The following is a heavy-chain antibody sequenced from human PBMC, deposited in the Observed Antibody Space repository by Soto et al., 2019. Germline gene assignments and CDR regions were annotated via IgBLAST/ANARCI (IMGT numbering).Heavy chain of an antibody. CDR3: ARVMLGGQSDY. V-gene: IGHV1-8*01. J-gene: IGHJ4*02. Sequence: ASVKVSCKTPGYTFTRYNIHWVRQAPGQGLEWMGWMNPNSGNTGYAQKFQGRVTMTRNTSIRTAYIDLSSLSSDDTAVYYCARVMLGGQSDYRAQRTLVTGSS. CDR2: MNPNSGNT. CDR1: GYTFTRYN. D-gene: IGHD2-15*01.